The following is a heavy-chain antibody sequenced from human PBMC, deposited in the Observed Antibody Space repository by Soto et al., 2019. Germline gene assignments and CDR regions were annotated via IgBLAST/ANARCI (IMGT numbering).Heavy chain of an antibody. V-gene: IGHV4-39*01. CDR1: GGSLSSNGYY. J-gene: IGHJ3*02. D-gene: IGHD4-17*01. Sequence: QLQLQESGPGLVKPSETLSLTCAVSGGSLSSNGYYWGWIRQSPGKGLEWIGSISYSGSTYYNPSLNSRVTISEERSKSQFSLRLNSVTAADTAVYYCVRHSDTTTVPPSDLAFHSWGQGTMVTVSS. CDR3: VRHSDTTTVPPSDLAFHS. CDR2: ISYSGST.